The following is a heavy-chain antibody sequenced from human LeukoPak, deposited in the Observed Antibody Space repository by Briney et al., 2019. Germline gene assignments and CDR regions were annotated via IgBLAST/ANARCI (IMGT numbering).Heavy chain of an antibody. CDR2: INSDGSST. J-gene: IGHJ4*02. CDR1: GFTFSSYC. CDR3: AREWYYYDSSGYYNS. Sequence: GGSLRLSCAASGFTFSSYCMHWVRQAPGKGLVWVSRINSDGSSTSYADSVKGRFTISRDNAKNTLYLQMNSLRAEDTAVYYCAREWYYYDSSGYYNSWGQGTLVTVSS. V-gene: IGHV3-74*01. D-gene: IGHD3-22*01.